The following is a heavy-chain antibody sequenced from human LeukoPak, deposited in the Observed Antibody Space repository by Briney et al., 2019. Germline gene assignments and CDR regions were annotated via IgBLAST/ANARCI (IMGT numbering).Heavy chain of an antibody. J-gene: IGHJ5*02. D-gene: IGHD1-1*01. CDR2: IYYSGST. Sequence: NTSETLSLTCTVSGGSISSSSYYWGWIRQPPGKGLEWIGSIYYSGSTYYNPSLKSRVTISVDTSKNQFSLKLSSVTAADTAVYYCARARTGFDLWGQGALVTVSS. CDR1: GGSISSSSYY. V-gene: IGHV4-39*01. CDR3: ARARTGFDL.